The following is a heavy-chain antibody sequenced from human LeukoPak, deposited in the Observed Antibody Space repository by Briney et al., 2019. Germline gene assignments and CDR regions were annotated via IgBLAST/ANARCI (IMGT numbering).Heavy chain of an antibody. Sequence: SETLSLTCTVSGGSISSYYWSWIRQPPGKGLEWIGYIYYSGSTNYNPSLKSRVTISVDTSKNQFSLKLSSVTAADTAVYYCASSPRGAAGNPLPLDYWGQGTLVTVSS. J-gene: IGHJ4*02. V-gene: IGHV4-59*01. D-gene: IGHD6-13*01. CDR1: GGSISSYY. CDR3: ASSPRGAAGNPLPLDY. CDR2: IYYSGST.